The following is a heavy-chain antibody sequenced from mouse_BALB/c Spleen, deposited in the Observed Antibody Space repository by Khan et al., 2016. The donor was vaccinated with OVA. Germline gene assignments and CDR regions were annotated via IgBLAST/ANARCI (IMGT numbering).Heavy chain of an antibody. CDR3: ARLGYWLAY. D-gene: IGHD2-14*01. CDR2: IYPGDGNI. CDR1: GYAFSSYW. J-gene: IGHJ3*01. Sequence: VQLQESGAELVRPGTSVKISCKASGYAFSSYWMNWVKQRTGQGLEWIGQIYPGDGNIHYNGNFKGEATLTADKSSSTAYMQLSSLTSDDSAFYFCARLGYWLAYWGQGTLVTVSA. V-gene: IGHV1-80*01.